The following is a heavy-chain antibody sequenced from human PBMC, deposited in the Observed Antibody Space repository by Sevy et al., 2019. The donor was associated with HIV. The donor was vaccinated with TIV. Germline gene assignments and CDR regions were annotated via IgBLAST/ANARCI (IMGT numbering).Heavy chain of an antibody. J-gene: IGHJ3*02. CDR2: ISYDGSNK. CDR1: GFTFSTYG. V-gene: IGHV3-30*03. CDR3: ASVPFGNGSSGYAAAFDI. Sequence: GGSLRLSCAASGFTFSTYGMHWVRQAPGKGLEWVALISYDGSNKYYADSVKGRFTISRDNSKKTLYLQMNRLRTEDRGVYFCASVPFGNGSSGYAAAFDIWGQGTTVTVSS. D-gene: IGHD3-22*01.